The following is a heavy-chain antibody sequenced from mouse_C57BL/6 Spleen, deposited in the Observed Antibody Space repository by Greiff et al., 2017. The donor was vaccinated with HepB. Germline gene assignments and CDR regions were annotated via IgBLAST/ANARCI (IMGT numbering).Heavy chain of an antibody. CDR3: ARRDWDWDYFDY. D-gene: IGHD4-1*01. CDR1: GYAFSSYW. Sequence: VKLQESGAELVKPGASVKISCKASGYAFSSYWMNWVKQRPGKGLEWIGQMYPGDGDTNYNGKFKGKATLTADKSSSTAYMQLSSLTSEDSAVYFCARRDWDWDYFDYWGQGTTLTVSS. CDR2: MYPGDGDT. J-gene: IGHJ2*01. V-gene: IGHV1-80*01.